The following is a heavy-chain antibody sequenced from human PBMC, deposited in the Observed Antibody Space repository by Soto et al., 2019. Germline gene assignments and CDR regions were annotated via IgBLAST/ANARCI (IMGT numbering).Heavy chain of an antibody. J-gene: IGHJ4*02. CDR3: ANFYSGSYSTY. Sequence: PGGSRRLSCAASGFPFISYSMNWVRQAPGKGLEWVSSISSSSSYIYYADSVKGRFTTSRDNAKNTLYLQMNSLRAEDTAVYYCANFYSGSYSTYWGQGTLVTVSS. D-gene: IGHD1-26*01. V-gene: IGHV3-21*01. CDR1: GFPFISYS. CDR2: ISSSSSYI.